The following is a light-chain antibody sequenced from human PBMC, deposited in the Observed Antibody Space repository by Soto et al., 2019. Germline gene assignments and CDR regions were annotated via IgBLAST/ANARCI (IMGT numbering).Light chain of an antibody. Sequence: QSVLTQPASVSGSPGQSITISCTGTSSDVGSYDLVSWYQQHPGKAPKFMIYEVSKRPSGVANRFSGSKSGNTASLTISGLQAEDEADYYCCSYAGSSTFVFGEGTKLTVL. CDR1: SSDVGSYDL. CDR3: CSYAGSSTFV. V-gene: IGLV2-23*02. CDR2: EVS. J-gene: IGLJ2*01.